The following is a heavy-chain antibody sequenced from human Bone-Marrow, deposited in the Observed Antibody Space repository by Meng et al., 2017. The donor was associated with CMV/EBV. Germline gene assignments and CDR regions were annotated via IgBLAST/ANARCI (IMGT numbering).Heavy chain of an antibody. Sequence: TLSCTFSGCALSTSGVGVGWIRQPPGKALEWLALIYWNDDKRYSPSLKSRLTITKDTSKNQVVLTMTNMDPVDTATYYCAHFYGGTGYWGQGTLVTVSS. V-gene: IGHV2-5*01. CDR2: IYWNDDK. CDR1: GCALSTSGVG. J-gene: IGHJ4*02. CDR3: AHFYGGTGY. D-gene: IGHD2-15*01.